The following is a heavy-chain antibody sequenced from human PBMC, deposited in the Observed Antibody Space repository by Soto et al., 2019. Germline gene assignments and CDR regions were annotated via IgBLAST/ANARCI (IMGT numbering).Heavy chain of an antibody. V-gene: IGHV3-23*01. Sequence: EVQLLESGGGLVQPGGSLRLSCAASGFTFSTYAMSWVRQAPGKGLEWVSGISGSGGTTYSGDSVKGRFTISRDNRKHTLYLQLNSLRAEDRATYYCARQGRSPTVTGWLWLFDSSGPGPLVTVSS. CDR1: GFTFSTYA. CDR2: ISGSGGTT. J-gene: IGHJ4*02. D-gene: IGHD1-1*01. CDR3: ARQGRSPTVTGWLWLFDS.